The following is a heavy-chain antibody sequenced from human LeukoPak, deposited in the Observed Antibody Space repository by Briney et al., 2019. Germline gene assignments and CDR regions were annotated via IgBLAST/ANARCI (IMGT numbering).Heavy chain of an antibody. D-gene: IGHD2/OR15-2a*01. Sequence: SQTLSLTCTVSGASISSGQYYWNWIRQPPGKGLEWIGYIYSSGSTYYNPSLKSRVTISGDTSRTQFSLTLTSVTAAATAVYYCARGGASMAFHSWGQGTLVTVSS. V-gene: IGHV4-30-4*01. J-gene: IGHJ5*01. CDR2: IYSSGST. CDR3: ARGGASMAFHS. CDR1: GASISSGQYY.